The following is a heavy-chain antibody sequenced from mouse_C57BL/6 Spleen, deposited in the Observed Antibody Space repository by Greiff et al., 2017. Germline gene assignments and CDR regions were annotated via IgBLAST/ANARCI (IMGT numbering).Heavy chain of an antibody. V-gene: IGHV1-80*01. CDR2: IYPGAGDT. CDR3: ARTTVVAFDY. Sequence: QVQLKQSGAELVKPGASVKISCKASGYAFSSYWMNWVKQRPGKGLEWIGQIYPGAGDTNYNGKFKGKATLTADKSSSTAYMQLSSLTSEDSAVYFCARTTVVAFDYWGQGTTLTVSS. CDR1: GYAFSSYW. J-gene: IGHJ2*01. D-gene: IGHD1-1*01.